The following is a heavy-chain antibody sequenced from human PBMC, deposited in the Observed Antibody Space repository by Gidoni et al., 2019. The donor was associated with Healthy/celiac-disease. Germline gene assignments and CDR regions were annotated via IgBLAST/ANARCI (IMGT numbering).Heavy chain of an antibody. V-gene: IGHV3-64*01. Sequence: EVQLVESGGGLVQPGGSLRLSCAASGFTFSSYAMHWVRQAPGKGLEYVSAISSNGGSTYYANSVKGRFTISRDNSKNTLYLQMGSLRAEDMAVYYCAREVRQVYRELKGAFDIWGQGTMVTVSS. J-gene: IGHJ3*02. CDR3: AREVRQVYRELKGAFDI. D-gene: IGHD1-26*01. CDR1: GFTFSSYA. CDR2: ISSNGGST.